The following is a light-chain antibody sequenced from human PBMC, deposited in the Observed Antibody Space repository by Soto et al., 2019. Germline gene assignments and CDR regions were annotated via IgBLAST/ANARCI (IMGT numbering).Light chain of an antibody. CDR1: SGDVGAYNY. CDR3: SSYTSSSTWV. Sequence: QSALTQPASVSGSPGQSITISCTGTSGDVGAYNYVSWYQQYLGKAPKLMIYEVSNRPSGISNRFSGSKSGNTASLTISGLQGEDEADYYCSSYTSSSTWVFGGGTQLTVL. J-gene: IGLJ3*02. V-gene: IGLV2-14*01. CDR2: EVS.